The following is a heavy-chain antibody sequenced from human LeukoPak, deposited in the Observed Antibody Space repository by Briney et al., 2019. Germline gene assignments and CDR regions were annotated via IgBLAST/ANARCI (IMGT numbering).Heavy chain of an antibody. CDR1: GYTFTSCY. V-gene: IGHV1-46*01. CDR3: AREGEVIVTDNLFY. J-gene: IGHJ4*02. CDR2: INPSGGST. Sequence: ASVKVSCKASGYTFTSCYMHWVRQAPGQGLEWMGIINPSGGSTTYAQMFQGRVTMTRDTSTRTVYMELSSLRSEDTAAYYCAREGEVIVTDNLFYWGQGTLVTVSS. D-gene: IGHD2-21*01.